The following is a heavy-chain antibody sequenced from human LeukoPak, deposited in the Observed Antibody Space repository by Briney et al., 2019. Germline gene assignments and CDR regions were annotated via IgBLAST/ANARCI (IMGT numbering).Heavy chain of an antibody. CDR3: ARDLGGNSGYYVGYYFDY. J-gene: IGHJ4*02. Sequence: GGSLRLSCAASGFTFSSYWMSWVRQAPGKGLEWVANIKQDGSEKYYVDFVKGRFTISRDNSKNTLYLQMGSLRAEDMAVYYCARDLGGNSGYYVGYYFDYWGQGTLVTVSS. D-gene: IGHD3-22*01. CDR1: GFTFSSYW. V-gene: IGHV3-7*01. CDR2: IKQDGSEK.